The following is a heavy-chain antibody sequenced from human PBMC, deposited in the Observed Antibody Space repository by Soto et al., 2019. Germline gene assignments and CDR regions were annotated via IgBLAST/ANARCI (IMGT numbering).Heavy chain of an antibody. V-gene: IGHV3-74*01. J-gene: IGHJ4*02. Sequence: EVQLVESGGGLVQPGGSLRLSCAASGFTFSSYWMHWVRQAPGKGLVWVSRSNTDGSSVDYADSVKGRFTISRDNAKNTLYLQMNSLRIEGTAVYYCTRDQTYAGNYYDYWGQGTLVTVSS. CDR2: SNTDGSSV. D-gene: IGHD6-13*01. CDR3: TRDQTYAGNYYDY. CDR1: GFTFSSYW.